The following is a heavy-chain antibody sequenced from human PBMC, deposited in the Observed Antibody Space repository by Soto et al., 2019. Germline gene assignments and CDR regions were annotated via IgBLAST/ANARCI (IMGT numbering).Heavy chain of an antibody. CDR1: GFTFSSYG. CDR2: ISYDGSNK. Sequence: GGSLRLSCAASGFTFSSYGMHWVRQAPGKGLEWVAVISYDGSNKYYADSVKGRFTISRDNSKNTLYLQMNSLRAEDTAVYDCAKVVPAAMHDDPDYWGQGTLVTVSS. J-gene: IGHJ4*02. D-gene: IGHD2-2*01. CDR3: AKVVPAAMHDDPDY. V-gene: IGHV3-30*18.